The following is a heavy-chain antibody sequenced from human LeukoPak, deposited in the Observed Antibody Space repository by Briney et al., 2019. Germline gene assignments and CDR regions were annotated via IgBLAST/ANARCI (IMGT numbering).Heavy chain of an antibody. Sequence: GGSLRLSCAASGFTFSSYAMSWVRQAPGKGLEWVSAISGSGGSTYYADSVKGRFTISRDNSKNTLYLQMNSLRAEDTAVYYCAKAVYVDYYDSSYFDYWGQGTLVTVSS. CDR2: ISGSGGST. V-gene: IGHV3-23*01. CDR1: GFTFSSYA. D-gene: IGHD3-22*01. J-gene: IGHJ4*02. CDR3: AKAVYVDYYDSSYFDY.